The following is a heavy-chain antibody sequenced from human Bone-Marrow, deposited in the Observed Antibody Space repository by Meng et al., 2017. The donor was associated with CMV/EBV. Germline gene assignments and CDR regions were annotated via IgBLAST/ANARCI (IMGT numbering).Heavy chain of an antibody. J-gene: IGHJ4*02. D-gene: IGHD3-16*01. Sequence: ASVKVSCKASGYTFSTYEINWVRQATGQGLEWMGWMNPNSGATVFAQKFQGRAIITRDTSISTAYMELSSLRSEDTAVYYCARDPSGGGESTGFDYWGQGTPVTVSS. V-gene: IGHV1-8*03. CDR3: ARDPSGGGESTGFDY. CDR1: GYTFSTYE. CDR2: MNPNSGAT.